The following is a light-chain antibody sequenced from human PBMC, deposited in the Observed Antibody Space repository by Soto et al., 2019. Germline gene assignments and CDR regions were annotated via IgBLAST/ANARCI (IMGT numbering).Light chain of an antibody. CDR2: GAS. CDR1: QGVTSNY. CDR3: QQYGSSSPTT. J-gene: IGKJ5*01. V-gene: IGKV3-20*01. Sequence: EIVLTQSPGTLSLSPGERATLSCRPSQGVTSNYLAWYQQRPGQAPRLLIYGASNRATGIPDRFSGGGSGTDFTLTISRLEPEDFAMYYCQQYGSSSPTTFGQGTRLEIE.